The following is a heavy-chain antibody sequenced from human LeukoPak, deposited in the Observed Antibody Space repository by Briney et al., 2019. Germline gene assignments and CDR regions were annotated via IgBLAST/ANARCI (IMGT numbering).Heavy chain of an antibody. Sequence: ASVKVSCKASGCTFTSYGISWVRQAPGQGLEWMGWISAYNGNTNYAQKLQGRVTMTTDTSTSTAYMELRSLRSDDTAVYYCARVHDRRHCMDVWGKGTTVTISS. CDR2: ISAYNGNT. V-gene: IGHV1-18*01. D-gene: IGHD3-22*01. CDR3: ARVHDRRHCMDV. CDR1: GCTFTSYG. J-gene: IGHJ6*03.